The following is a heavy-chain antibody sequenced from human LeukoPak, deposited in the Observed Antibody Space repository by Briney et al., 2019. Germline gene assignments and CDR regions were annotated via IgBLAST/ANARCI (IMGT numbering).Heavy chain of an antibody. V-gene: IGHV1-24*01. J-gene: IGHJ4*02. Sequence: EASVKVSCTVSGYTLTELSMHWVRQAPGKGLEWMGGFDPEDGETIYAQKFQGRVTMTEDTSTDTAYMELSSLRSEDTAVYYCATDPMVRGVLDYWGQGTLVTVSS. CDR3: ATDPMVRGVLDY. CDR2: FDPEDGET. D-gene: IGHD3-10*01. CDR1: GYTLTELS.